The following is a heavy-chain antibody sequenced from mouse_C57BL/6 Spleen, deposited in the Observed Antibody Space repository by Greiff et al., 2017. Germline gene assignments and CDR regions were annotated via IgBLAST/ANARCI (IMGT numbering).Heavy chain of an antibody. CDR1: GFTFSDYG. CDR3: ASITTVVATGAMDY. Sequence: EVQLMESGGGLVKPGGSLKLSCAASGFTFSDYGMHWVRQAPEKGLEWVAYISSGSSTIYYADTVKGRFTISRDNAKNTLFLQMTSLRSEDTAMYYCASITTVVATGAMDYWGQGTSVTVSS. V-gene: IGHV5-17*01. D-gene: IGHD1-1*01. J-gene: IGHJ4*01. CDR2: ISSGSSTI.